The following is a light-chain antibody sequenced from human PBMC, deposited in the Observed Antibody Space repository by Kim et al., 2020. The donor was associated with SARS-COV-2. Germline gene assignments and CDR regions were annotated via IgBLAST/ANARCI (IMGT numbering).Light chain of an antibody. J-gene: IGLJ2*01. CDR1: KLGDKY. CDR2: QDS. V-gene: IGLV3-1*01. Sequence: SYELTQPPSVSVSPGQTASITCSGDKLGDKYACWYQQKPGQSPVVVIYQDSKRTSGIPERFSGSNSGNTATLTISGTQAMDEADYYCQAWDSRVVFGGGT. CDR3: QAWDSRVV.